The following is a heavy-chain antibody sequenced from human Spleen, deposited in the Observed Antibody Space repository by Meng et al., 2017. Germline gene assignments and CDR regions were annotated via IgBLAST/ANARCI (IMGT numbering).Heavy chain of an antibody. CDR2: MNPNSGNT. V-gene: IGHV1-8*03. J-gene: IGHJ6*04. CDR3: ARAYYDIPCWRRLPYYYGMNV. D-gene: IGHD3-9*01. CDR1: GYTFTSYD. Sequence: ASVKVSCKASGYTFTSYDINWVRQATGQGLEWMGWMNPNSGNTGYAQKLQGRVTITADESTSTAYMELSSLRSEDTAVYYCARAYYDIPCWRRLPYYYGMNVWGREPTVTVSS.